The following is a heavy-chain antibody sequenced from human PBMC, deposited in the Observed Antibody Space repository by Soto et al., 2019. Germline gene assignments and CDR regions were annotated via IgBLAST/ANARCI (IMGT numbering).Heavy chain of an antibody. Sequence: SETLSLTCTVSGGSISSYYWSWIRQPPGKGLEWIGYIYYSGSTNYNPSLKSRVTISVDTSKNQFSLKLSSVTAADTAVYYCARVRAVAGTWWFVPWGQGTLVTVSS. CDR1: GGSISSYY. CDR2: IYYSGST. CDR3: ARVRAVAGTWWFVP. D-gene: IGHD6-19*01. J-gene: IGHJ5*02. V-gene: IGHV4-59*01.